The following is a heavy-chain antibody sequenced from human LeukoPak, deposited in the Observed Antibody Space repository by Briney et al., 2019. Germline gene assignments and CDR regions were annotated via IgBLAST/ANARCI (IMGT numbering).Heavy chain of an antibody. CDR1: GFPFSGYG. V-gene: IGHV3-23*01. Sequence: GGSLSFSCEASGFPFSGYGMSWFGKAPGRGWGGVSAIGGGGGSTYYADSVKGRFTISRDNSKNTLYLQMNSLRAEDTAVYCCAREPYYYGSGSLALYFDYWGQGTLVTVSS. D-gene: IGHD3-10*01. J-gene: IGHJ4*02. CDR3: AREPYYYGSGSLALYFDY. CDR2: IGGGGGST.